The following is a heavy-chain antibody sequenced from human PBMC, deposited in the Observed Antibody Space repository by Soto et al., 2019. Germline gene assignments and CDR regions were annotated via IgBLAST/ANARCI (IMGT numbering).Heavy chain of an antibody. CDR3: AREVARHSSSRWFDP. CDR2: TYYRSKWYN. D-gene: IGHD6-6*01. CDR1: GDSVSSNSAA. J-gene: IGHJ5*02. Sequence: SQTLSLTCAISGDSVSSNSAAWNWIRQSPSRGLEWLGRTYYRSKWYNDYAVTVKSRITINPDTSKNQFTLQLNSVTPEDTAVYYCAREVARHSSSRWFDPWGQGTLVTVSS. V-gene: IGHV6-1*01.